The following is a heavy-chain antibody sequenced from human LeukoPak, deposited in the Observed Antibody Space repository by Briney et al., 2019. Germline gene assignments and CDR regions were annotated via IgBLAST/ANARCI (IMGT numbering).Heavy chain of an antibody. D-gene: IGHD5-24*01. J-gene: IGHJ6*02. CDR2: ISSSSSYI. CDR1: GFTFSSYS. V-gene: IGHV3-21*01. Sequence: GGCLRLSCAASGFTFSSYSMNWVRQAPGKGLEWVSSISSSSSYIYYADSAKGRFTISRDNAKNSLYLQMNSLRAEDTAVYFCSRSTWRYTMDVWGQGTTVTVSS. CDR3: SRSTWRYTMDV.